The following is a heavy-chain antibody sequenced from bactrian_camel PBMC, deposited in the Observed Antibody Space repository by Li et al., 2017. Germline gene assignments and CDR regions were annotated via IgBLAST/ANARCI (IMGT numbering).Heavy chain of an antibody. CDR3: AARRSSCYNSPPAFLYNY. CDR1: GYTVSGRC. Sequence: HVQLVESGGGSVQAGGSLRLSCAASGYTVSGRCMAWFRQAPGKEREKVAAIDSQGRASYADSVKDRFTISKDNYENTLYLQMNSLKPEDTAMYRCAARRSSCYNSPPAFLYNYWGQGTQVTVS. V-gene: IGHV3S26*01. CDR2: IDSQGRA. D-gene: IGHD3*01. J-gene: IGHJ4*01.